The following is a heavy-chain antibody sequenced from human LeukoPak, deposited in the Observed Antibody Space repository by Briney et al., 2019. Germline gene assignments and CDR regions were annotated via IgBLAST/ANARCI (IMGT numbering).Heavy chain of an antibody. V-gene: IGHV4-39*07. Sequence: SETLSLTCTVSGGSISSSSHYWAWIRQPPGKGLEWIANIYYSGNTYYNPSLTSRVTISVDMSKNQFSLRVGSLTAADTAVYYCARTRLRFGYYFDYWGQGTLATVSS. CDR1: GGSISSSSHY. CDR2: IYYSGNT. D-gene: IGHD3-10*01. J-gene: IGHJ4*02. CDR3: ARTRLRFGYYFDY.